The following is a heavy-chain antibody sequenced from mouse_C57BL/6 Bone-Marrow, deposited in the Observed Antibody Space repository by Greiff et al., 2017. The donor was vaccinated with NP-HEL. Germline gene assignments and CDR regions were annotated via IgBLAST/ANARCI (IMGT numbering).Heavy chain of an antibody. Sequence: EVMLVESGGGLVQPKGSLKLSCAASGFSFNTYAMNWVRQAPGKGLEWVARIRSKSNNYATYYADSVKDRFTISRDDSESMLYLQMNNLKTEDTAMYYWNYYGSSFFAYWGQGTLVTVSA. CDR1: GFSFNTYA. J-gene: IGHJ3*01. CDR3: NYYGSSFFAY. CDR2: IRSKSNNYAT. D-gene: IGHD1-1*01. V-gene: IGHV10-1*01.